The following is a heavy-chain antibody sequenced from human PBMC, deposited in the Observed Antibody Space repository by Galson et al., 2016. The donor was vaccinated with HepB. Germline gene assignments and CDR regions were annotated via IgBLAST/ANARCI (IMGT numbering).Heavy chain of an antibody. D-gene: IGHD3-10*01. CDR1: GFTVSSDY. V-gene: IGHV3-66*01. Sequence: SLRLSCAASGFTVSSDYMSWVRQAPGKGLEWVSIIYSGGNTYYADSVKGRFTISRDNSRNTVYLQMNSLRAEDTAVYYCARDRSGRKRFDYWGQGTPVTVSS. CDR2: IYSGGNT. CDR3: ARDRSGRKRFDY. J-gene: IGHJ4*02.